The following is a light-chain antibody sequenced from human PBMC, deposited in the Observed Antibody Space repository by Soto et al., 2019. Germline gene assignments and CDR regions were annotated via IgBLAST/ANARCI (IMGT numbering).Light chain of an antibody. CDR3: QQYGSSGT. CDR2: GAS. J-gene: IGKJ1*01. CDR1: QSLGGS. Sequence: IVMTQSPATLSVSPGERATLSCRASQSLGGSLAWYQQKPGQAPRLLIYGASNRATGIPDRFSGSGSGTDFTLTISRLEPEDFAVYYCQQYGSSGTFGQGTKVDI. V-gene: IGKV3-20*01.